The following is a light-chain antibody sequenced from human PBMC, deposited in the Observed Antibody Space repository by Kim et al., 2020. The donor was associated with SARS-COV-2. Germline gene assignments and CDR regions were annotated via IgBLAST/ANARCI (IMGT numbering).Light chain of an antibody. J-gene: IGKJ2*01. V-gene: IGKV4-1*01. CDR3: QKYFTTPLYI. CDR1: QSLFYSSINKNY. Sequence: DIVMTQSPDSLAVSLGERATINCKSSQSLFYSSINKNYLAWYQQRPGQSPKLLIYWASTRESGVPDRFSGSGSGTDFTLTIANLQAEDAAVYYCQKYFTTPLYIFGQGTKLEI. CDR2: WAS.